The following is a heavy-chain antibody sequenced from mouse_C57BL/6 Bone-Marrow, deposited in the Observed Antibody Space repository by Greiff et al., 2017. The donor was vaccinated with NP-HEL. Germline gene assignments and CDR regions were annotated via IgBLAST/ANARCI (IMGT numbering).Heavy chain of an antibody. CDR3: ASRDYSNYGPYYYAMDY. CDR1: GYTFTSYW. CDR2: IHPNSGST. V-gene: IGHV1-64*01. Sequence: QVQLQQPGAELVKPGASVKLSCKASGYTFTSYWMHWVKQRPGQGLEWIGMIHPNSGSTNYNEKFKSKATLTVDKSSSTAYMQLSSLTSEDSAVYYCASRDYSNYGPYYYAMDYWGQGTSVTVSS. D-gene: IGHD2-5*01. J-gene: IGHJ4*01.